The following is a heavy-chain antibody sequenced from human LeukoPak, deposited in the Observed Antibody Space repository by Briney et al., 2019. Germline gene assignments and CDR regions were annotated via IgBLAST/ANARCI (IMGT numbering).Heavy chain of an antibody. CDR3: ARGYGGNSAAFDI. V-gene: IGHV3-30*03. CDR2: ISYDGSNK. CDR1: GFTFGSFG. D-gene: IGHD4-23*01. J-gene: IGHJ3*02. Sequence: GGSLRLSCLAPGFTFGSFGMPWVRQAPGTGLEWVALISYDGSNKNYADSVKGRFTISRDNSKNILYLQMNSLRVEDTAVYFCARGYGGNSAAFDIWGQGTMVTVSS.